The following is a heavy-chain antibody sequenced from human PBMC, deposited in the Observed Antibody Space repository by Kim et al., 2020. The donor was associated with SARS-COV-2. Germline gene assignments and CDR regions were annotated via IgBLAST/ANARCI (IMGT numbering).Heavy chain of an antibody. J-gene: IGHJ4*02. V-gene: IGHV1-3*01. Sequence: ASVKVSCKASGYTFTNYAIHWVRQAPGQTLEWMGWIKAGNGDTKYSQNFQGRVTITRDTSASTAYMELSSLTSEDTAVYYCTRRGCESGSYSRFDYWGQGTLVTVSS. CDR2: IKAGNGDT. CDR3: TRRGCESGSYSRFDY. D-gene: IGHD1-26*01. CDR1: GYTFTNYA.